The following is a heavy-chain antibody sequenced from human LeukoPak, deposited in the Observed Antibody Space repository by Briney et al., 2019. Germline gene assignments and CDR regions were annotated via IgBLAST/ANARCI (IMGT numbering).Heavy chain of an antibody. V-gene: IGHV4-4*07. CDR2: IYTSGSS. CDR3: ARVGIVGASATFDI. CDR1: GGSISSYY. D-gene: IGHD1-26*01. Sequence: PSETLSLTCTVSGGSISSYYWSWIRQPAGKGLEWIGRIYTSGSSNYNPSLKSRVSMSVDTSKNQFSLKLSSVTAADTAVYYCARVGIVGASATFDIWGQGTMVTVSS. J-gene: IGHJ3*02.